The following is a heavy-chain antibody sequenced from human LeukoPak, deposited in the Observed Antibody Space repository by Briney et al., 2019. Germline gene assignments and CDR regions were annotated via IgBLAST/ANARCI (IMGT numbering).Heavy chain of an antibody. Sequence: GGSLRLSCAAPGFTFSSYATNWVRQAPGKGLEWVSGISSSGGSTYYADSVKGRFTISRDNSKNTLLLQMSSLRAEDTAVYYCAKGGYSFAQHVDYWGQGTLVVVSS. D-gene: IGHD5-18*01. J-gene: IGHJ4*02. CDR1: GFTFSSYA. CDR3: AKGGYSFAQHVDY. CDR2: ISSSGGST. V-gene: IGHV3-23*01.